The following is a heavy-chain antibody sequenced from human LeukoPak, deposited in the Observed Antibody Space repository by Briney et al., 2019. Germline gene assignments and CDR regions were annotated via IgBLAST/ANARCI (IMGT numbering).Heavy chain of an antibody. D-gene: IGHD4-17*01. V-gene: IGHV4-4*07. J-gene: IGHJ3*02. Sequence: SSETLSLTCSVSGGSISDYFWSWIRQPAGRGLEWVGRIYTSGSTNYNPSLKSRVTMSIDTSKNHFSLNLTSMTVADTAMYYCARDSNGDRAFDMWSQGTRVTVSP. CDR3: ARDSNGDRAFDM. CDR1: GGSISDYF. CDR2: IYTSGST.